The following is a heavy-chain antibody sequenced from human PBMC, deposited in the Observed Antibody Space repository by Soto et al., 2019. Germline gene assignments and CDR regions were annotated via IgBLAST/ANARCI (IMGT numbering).Heavy chain of an antibody. J-gene: IGHJ4*02. V-gene: IGHV4-30-2*01. D-gene: IGHD3-10*01. Sequence: QLQLQESGSGLVKPSQTLSLTCAVSGGSISSGGYSRSWIRQPPGKGLEWIGYMYHSGSTYYNPSLKSRVTISVDRSKNQFSLKLSSVTAADTAVYYCARAIGWFGELLGGYYFDYWGQGTLVTVSS. CDR1: GGSISSGGYS. CDR3: ARAIGWFGELLGGYYFDY. CDR2: MYHSGST.